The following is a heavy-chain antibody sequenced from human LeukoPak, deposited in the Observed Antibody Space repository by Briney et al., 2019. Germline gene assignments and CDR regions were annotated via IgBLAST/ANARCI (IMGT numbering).Heavy chain of an antibody. D-gene: IGHD6-13*01. CDR1: GFPLSSYA. J-gene: IGHJ4*02. Sequence: GSLKPSCATPGFPLSSYAISLVRQAPGKGLGWVSSIGGSGGSTYYADSVKGRFTISRDNSKNTLYLQMNSLRAEDTAVYYCAKVETAAAATLRGFDYWGQGTLVTVSS. CDR3: AKVETAAAATLRGFDY. V-gene: IGHV3-23*01. CDR2: IGGSGGST.